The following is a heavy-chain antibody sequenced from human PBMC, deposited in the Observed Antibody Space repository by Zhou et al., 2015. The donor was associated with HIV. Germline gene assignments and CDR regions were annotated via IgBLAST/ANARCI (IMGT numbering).Heavy chain of an antibody. CDR3: AKRAAYCDDECFTPWFDP. V-gene: IGHV1-69*06. Sequence: QGLEWMGRITPMFQTHNYAEKFRARLNITVDRHTSAAYMELSSLTSEDAAVYYCAKRAAYCDDECFTPWFDPWGQGTLVTVSS. D-gene: IGHD2-21*01. J-gene: IGHJ5*02. CDR2: ITPMFQTH.